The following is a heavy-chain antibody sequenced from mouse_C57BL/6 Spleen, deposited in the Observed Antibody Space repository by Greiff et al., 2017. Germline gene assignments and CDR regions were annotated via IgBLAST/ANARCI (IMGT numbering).Heavy chain of an antibody. Sequence: VQLQQSGPELVKPGASVKISCKASGYSFTGYYMNWVKQSPEKSLEWIGEINPSTGGTTYNQKFKAKATLTVDKSSSTAYMQLKSLTSEDSAVYYCARERRGSYYAMDYWGQGTSVTVAS. V-gene: IGHV1-42*01. CDR1: GYSFTGYY. J-gene: IGHJ4*01. D-gene: IGHD1-3*01. CDR3: ARERRGSYYAMDY. CDR2: INPSTGGT.